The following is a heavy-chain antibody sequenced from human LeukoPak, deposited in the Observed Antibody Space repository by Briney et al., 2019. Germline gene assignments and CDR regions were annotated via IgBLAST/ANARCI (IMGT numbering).Heavy chain of an antibody. Sequence: GESLKISCKGSGYSFTGYWIGWVRQMPGKGLEWMGIIYPGDSDTRYSPSFQGQVTISADKSISTAYLQWSSLKASDTAMYYCARHLPTVAGSGFGWFDPWGQGTLVTVSS. CDR2: IYPGDSDT. D-gene: IGHD3-10*01. V-gene: IGHV5-51*01. CDR1: GYSFTGYW. CDR3: ARHLPTVAGSGFGWFDP. J-gene: IGHJ5*02.